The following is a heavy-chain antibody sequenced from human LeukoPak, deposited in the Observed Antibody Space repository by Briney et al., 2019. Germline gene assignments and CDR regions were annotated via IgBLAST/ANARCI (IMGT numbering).Heavy chain of an antibody. CDR2: IYYSGST. Sequence: TSETLSLTCTVSGGSISSGDYYWSWIRQPPGEGLEWIGYIYYSGSTYYNPSLKSRVTISVDTSKNQFSLKLSSVTAADTAVYYCARVLQYGDAFDIWGQGTMVTVSS. CDR1: GGSISSGDYY. D-gene: IGHD2-15*01. CDR3: ARVLQYGDAFDI. J-gene: IGHJ3*02. V-gene: IGHV4-30-4*01.